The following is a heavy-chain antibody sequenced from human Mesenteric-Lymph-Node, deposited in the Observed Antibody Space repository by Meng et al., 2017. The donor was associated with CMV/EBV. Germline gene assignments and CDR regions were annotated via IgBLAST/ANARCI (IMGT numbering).Heavy chain of an antibody. CDR3: VRGIYAWGGDN. Sequence: GESLKISCAASGFTFSYYWMNWVRQDPGKGLEWVSRVKSDGSDTDYADSVKGRFIISRDNAKNTLYLEMNSLRAEDTAVYYCVRGIYAWGGDNWGQGTLVTVSS. J-gene: IGHJ4*02. V-gene: IGHV3-74*01. D-gene: IGHD5/OR15-5a*01. CDR2: VKSDGSDT. CDR1: GFTFSYYW.